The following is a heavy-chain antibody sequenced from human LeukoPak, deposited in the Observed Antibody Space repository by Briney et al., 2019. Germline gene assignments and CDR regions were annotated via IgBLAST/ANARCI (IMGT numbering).Heavy chain of an antibody. V-gene: IGHV1-46*01. CDR1: GYTFTSHS. J-gene: IGHJ4*02. CDR2: ISPGDGRI. Sequence: ASVKVSCKASGYTFTSHSVHWVRQAPGQGLEWMGVISPGDGRITYSQKFQGGVTLTSDPSTSTVFMDLRGLRSEDTAVYYCARGSVGGYANYWGQGTLVTVSS. CDR3: ARGSVGGYANY. D-gene: IGHD3-22*01.